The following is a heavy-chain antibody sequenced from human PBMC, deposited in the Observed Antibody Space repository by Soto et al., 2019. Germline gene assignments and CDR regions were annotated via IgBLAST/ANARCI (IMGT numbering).Heavy chain of an antibody. CDR2: IYYSGST. V-gene: IGHV4-31*03. CDR1: GGSISSGGYS. CDR3: ARVGSFREEEN. Sequence: QVQLQESGPGLVKPSQTLSLTCTVSGGSISSGGYSWSWIRQHPGKGLEWIGYIYYSGSTYYHPSLKSRVTISVDTSKNQFSLKLSSVTAADTAVYYCARVGSFREEENWGQGTLVTVSS. D-gene: IGHD3-16*01. J-gene: IGHJ4*02.